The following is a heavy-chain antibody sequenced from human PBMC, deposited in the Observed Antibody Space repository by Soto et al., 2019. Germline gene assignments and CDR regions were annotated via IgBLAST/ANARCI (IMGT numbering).Heavy chain of an antibody. CDR3: AKALMGTTCYSTLDS. V-gene: IGHV3-23*01. CDR1: GFTFSSYA. D-gene: IGHD2-2*01. CDR2: ISGAGGAT. Sequence: GGSLRLSCAASGFTFSSYAMSWVGQAPGKGLEWGSTISGAGGATFYADSVKGRFTISRDNSKSTLLLQLNSLRAEDTAIYYCAKALMGTTCYSTLDSWGQGILVTVSS. J-gene: IGHJ4*02.